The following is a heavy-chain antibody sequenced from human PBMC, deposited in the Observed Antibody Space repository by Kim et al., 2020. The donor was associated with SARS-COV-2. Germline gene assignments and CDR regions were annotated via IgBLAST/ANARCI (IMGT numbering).Heavy chain of an antibody. Sequence: ASVKVSCKASGYTFTGYYMHWVRQAPGQGLEWMGRINPNSGGTNYAQKFQGRVTMTRDTSISTAYMELSRLRSDDTAVYYCARAALDYYDSSGYLCYFDYSGQGALVTVSS. CDR2: INPNSGGT. J-gene: IGHJ4*03. CDR1: GYTFTGYY. V-gene: IGHV1-2*06. CDR3: ARAALDYYDSSGYLCYFDY. D-gene: IGHD3-22*01.